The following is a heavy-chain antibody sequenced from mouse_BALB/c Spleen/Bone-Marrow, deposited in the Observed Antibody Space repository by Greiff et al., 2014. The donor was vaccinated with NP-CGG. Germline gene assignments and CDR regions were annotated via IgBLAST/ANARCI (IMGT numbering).Heavy chain of an antibody. D-gene: IGHD1-1*01. J-gene: IGHJ3*01. CDR3: ARDYGRTTWFAY. V-gene: IGHV14-3*02. Sequence: EVQLQQSGAELVKPGASVKLSYTASGFNIKDTYIHWVKQRPEQGLEWIGGIDPANGNTKCDPKFQGKATITADTSSNTACLQLSSLTSEDTAVYYCARDYGRTTWFAYWGQGTLVTVSA. CDR1: GFNIKDTY. CDR2: IDPANGNT.